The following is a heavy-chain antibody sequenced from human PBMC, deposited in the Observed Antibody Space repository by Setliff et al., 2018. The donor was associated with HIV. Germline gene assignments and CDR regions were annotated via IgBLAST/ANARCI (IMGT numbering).Heavy chain of an antibody. CDR2: IYHSGST. Sequence: SETLSLTCTVSGYSISSGYYWGWIRQPPGKGLEWIGNIYHSGSTYYNPSLKSRVTISVDTSKNQFSLKLSSVTAAGTAVYYCARVVGVTIFGVVNDAFDIWGQGTMVTVSS. CDR3: ARVVGVTIFGVVNDAFDI. V-gene: IGHV4-38-2*02. CDR1: GYSISSGYY. J-gene: IGHJ3*02. D-gene: IGHD3-3*01.